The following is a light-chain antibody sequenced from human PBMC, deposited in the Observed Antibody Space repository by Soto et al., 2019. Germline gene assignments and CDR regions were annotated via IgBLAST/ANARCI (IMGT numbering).Light chain of an antibody. Sequence: DIQVTQSPSSLSASVGDRVTITCRASQGIARSLNWYQQKPGKAPKLLIYDASNLQSGAPSRFSGSGSGIDFTLTIISLEPEDFATYYCQQSYRTPPFTFGPGTKVEMK. CDR1: QGIARS. J-gene: IGKJ3*01. CDR2: DAS. CDR3: QQSYRTPPFT. V-gene: IGKV1-39*01.